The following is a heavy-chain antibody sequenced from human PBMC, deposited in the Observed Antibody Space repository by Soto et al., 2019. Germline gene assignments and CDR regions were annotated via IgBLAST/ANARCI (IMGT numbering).Heavy chain of an antibody. CDR3: AKANRGSCSGAFCYPFDY. D-gene: IGHD2-15*01. J-gene: IGHJ4*02. CDR1: GFTFSVYA. Sequence: PGGSLRLSCAASGFTFSVYAMRWVRQAPRKGPEWVSSISHSAESTYYADSVKGRFTISRDNSKNTLYLQMNSLRAEDTAVYYCAKANRGSCSGAFCYPFDYWGQGTPVTVSS. V-gene: IGHV3-23*01. CDR2: ISHSAEST.